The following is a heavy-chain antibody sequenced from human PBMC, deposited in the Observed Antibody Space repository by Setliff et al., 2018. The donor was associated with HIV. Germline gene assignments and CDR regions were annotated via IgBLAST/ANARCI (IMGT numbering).Heavy chain of an antibody. D-gene: IGHD2-15*01. CDR2: ITSYNGNT. CDR3: ARLKGVLVVMLDAFDI. Sequence: ASVKVSCKASGYTFSNYGITWVRQAPGQGLEWMGWITSYNGNTNYAQKFQGRVTMTTDTSTTTAHMELRSLRSDDTAVYYCARLKGVLVVMLDAFDIWGQGTMVT. CDR1: GYTFSNYG. J-gene: IGHJ3*02. V-gene: IGHV1-18*01.